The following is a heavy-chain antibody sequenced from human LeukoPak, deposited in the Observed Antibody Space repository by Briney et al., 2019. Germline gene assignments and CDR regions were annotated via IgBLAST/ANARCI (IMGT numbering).Heavy chain of an antibody. J-gene: IGHJ6*02. Sequence: PSETLSLTCTVSGGSISSSSYYWGWIRQPPGKGLEWIGSIYYSGSTYYNPSLKSRVTISVDTSKNQFSLKLSSVTAADTAVYYCASIVGATGYYGMDVWGQGTTVTVSS. CDR3: ASIVGATGYYGMDV. CDR1: GGSISSSSYY. D-gene: IGHD1-26*01. CDR2: IYYSGST. V-gene: IGHV4-39*01.